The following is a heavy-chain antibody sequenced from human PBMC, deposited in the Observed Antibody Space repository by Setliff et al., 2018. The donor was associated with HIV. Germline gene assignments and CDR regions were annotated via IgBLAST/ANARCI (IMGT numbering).Heavy chain of an antibody. J-gene: IGHJ2*01. D-gene: IGHD3-22*01. V-gene: IGHV3-7*03. CDR1: GFAFSEFW. Sequence: GESLKISCAASGFAFSEFWMSWARQAPGKGLEWVANINDDGKKKYYVGSVWGRFTISRDNAKNSLYLQMNSLRADDTAVYYCAREGYYDSSGSADLWGRGTLVTVSS. CDR2: INDDGKKK. CDR3: AREGYYDSSGSADL.